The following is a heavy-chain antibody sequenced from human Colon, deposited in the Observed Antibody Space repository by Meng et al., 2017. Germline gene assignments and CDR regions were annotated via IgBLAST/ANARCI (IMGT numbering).Heavy chain of an antibody. CDR2: IIPIFGTA. Sequence: SVKVSCKASGGTFSSYAISWVRQAPGQGLEWMGGIIPIFGTANYAQKFQGRVTITADESTSTASMELSSLRSEDTAVYYCARGLQSGLSDTAMVNWGQGTLVTVSS. J-gene: IGHJ4*02. CDR1: GGTFSSYA. V-gene: IGHV1-69*13. CDR3: ARGLQSGLSDTAMVN. D-gene: IGHD5-18*01.